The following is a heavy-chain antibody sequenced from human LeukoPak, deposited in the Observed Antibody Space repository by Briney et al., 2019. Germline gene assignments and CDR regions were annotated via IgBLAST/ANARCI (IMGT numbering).Heavy chain of an antibody. CDR1: GFTFSSYS. V-gene: IGHV3-21*01. J-gene: IGHJ4*02. Sequence: GGSLRLSCAASGFTFSSYSMNWVRQAPGKGLEWVSSINSISCIYYADSVKGRFTISRDNAKNSLFLQMNSLRAEDTAVYYCAREVQLERLAFGKEGSAFDYWGQGTLVTVSS. CDR2: INSISCI. D-gene: IGHD1-1*01. CDR3: AREVQLERLAFGKEGSAFDY.